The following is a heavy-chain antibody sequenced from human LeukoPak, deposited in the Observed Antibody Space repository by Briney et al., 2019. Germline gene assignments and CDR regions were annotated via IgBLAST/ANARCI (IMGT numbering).Heavy chain of an antibody. CDR3: AKDIAYYYGSGRGYGMDV. Sequence: PGGSLRLSCAASGFTFDDYTMHWVRQAPGKGLEWVSLISWDGGSTYYADSVKGRFTISRDNSKDSLYLQMNSLRTEDTALYYCAKDIAYYYGSGRGYGMDVWGQGTTVTVSS. J-gene: IGHJ6*02. CDR1: GFTFDDYT. CDR2: ISWDGGST. V-gene: IGHV3-43*01. D-gene: IGHD3-10*01.